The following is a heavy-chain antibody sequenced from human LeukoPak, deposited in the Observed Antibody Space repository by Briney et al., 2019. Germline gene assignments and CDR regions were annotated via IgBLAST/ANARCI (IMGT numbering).Heavy chain of an antibody. CDR2: IYTSGST. D-gene: IGHD6-19*01. V-gene: IGHV4-4*07. Sequence: PSETLSLTCTVSGGSISSYYWSWIRQPAGKGLEWVGRIYTSGSTNYNPSLKSRVTISVDTSKNQFSLKLSSVTAADTAVYYCARSPGAVAGRGVDYWGQGTLVTVSS. CDR1: GGSISSYY. CDR3: ARSPGAVAGRGVDY. J-gene: IGHJ4*02.